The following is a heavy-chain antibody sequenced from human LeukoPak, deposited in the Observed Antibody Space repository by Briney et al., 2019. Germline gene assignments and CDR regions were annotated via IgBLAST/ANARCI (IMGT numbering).Heavy chain of an antibody. CDR2: IIPILGIA. Sequence: ASVKVSCKASGGTFSSYAISWVRQAPGQGLEWMGRIIPILGIANYAQKFQGRVTITADKSTSTAYMELSSLRSEDTAVYYCARVGYYDSSGYYLYYFDYWGQGTLVTVSS. D-gene: IGHD3-22*01. V-gene: IGHV1-69*04. CDR1: GGTFSSYA. CDR3: ARVGYYDSSGYYLYYFDY. J-gene: IGHJ4*02.